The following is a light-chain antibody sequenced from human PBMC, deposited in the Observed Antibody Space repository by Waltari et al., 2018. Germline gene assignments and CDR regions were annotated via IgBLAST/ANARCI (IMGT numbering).Light chain of an antibody. Sequence: EIVLTQSPGTLSLSPGERATLSCRASQSVSSSYLAWYQQKPGLAPCLLFYVASSRASGSPDRFIGSGSGTDFTLTISILEPEDFAVDYCQQYGISLRITFGPGTKVDIK. J-gene: IGKJ3*01. CDR3: QQYGISLRIT. CDR2: VAS. CDR1: QSVSSSY. V-gene: IGKV3-20*01.